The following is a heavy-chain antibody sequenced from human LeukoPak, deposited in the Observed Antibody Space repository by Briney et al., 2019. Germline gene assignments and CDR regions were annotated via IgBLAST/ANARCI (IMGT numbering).Heavy chain of an antibody. CDR2: ISSSSSYI. CDR1: GSTFSSYS. Sequence: GGSLRLSCAASGSTFSSYSMNWVRQAPGKGLEWVSSISSSSSYIYYADSVKGRFTISRDNAKNTLYLQMNSLRAEDTAVYYCARVYGGNSLPHYWGQGTLVTVSS. CDR3: ARVYGGNSLPHY. J-gene: IGHJ4*02. V-gene: IGHV3-21*01. D-gene: IGHD4-23*01.